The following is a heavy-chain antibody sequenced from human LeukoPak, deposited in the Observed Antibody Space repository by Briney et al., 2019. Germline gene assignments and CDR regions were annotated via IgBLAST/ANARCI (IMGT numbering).Heavy chain of an antibody. D-gene: IGHD3-10*01. Sequence: GGSLRLSCAASGFTFSNAWMSWVRQAPGKGLEWVGRIKSKTDGGTTDYAAPVKGRFTISRDDSKNTLYLQMNSLKTEDTAVYYCTVFRGVGTNWFDPRGQGTLVTVSS. CDR1: GFTFSNAW. CDR2: IKSKTDGGTT. CDR3: TVFRGVGTNWFDP. J-gene: IGHJ5*02. V-gene: IGHV3-15*01.